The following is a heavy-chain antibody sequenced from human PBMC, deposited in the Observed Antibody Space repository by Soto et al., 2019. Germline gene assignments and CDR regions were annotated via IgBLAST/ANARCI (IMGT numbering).Heavy chain of an antibody. CDR2: IISNSRTI. CDR3: ARVRSSTTSVYYYYMDL. CDR1: GFTFNTFG. J-gene: IGHJ6*03. D-gene: IGHD2-2*01. V-gene: IGHV3-48*01. Sequence: GGSLRLSCAGSGFTFNTFGINWVRQAAGKGLEWVSYIISNSRTIYYADSVQGRFTISRDNAQNSLYLQMNSLRSEDTAVYYCARVRSSTTSVYYYYMDLWGKGTTVTVSS.